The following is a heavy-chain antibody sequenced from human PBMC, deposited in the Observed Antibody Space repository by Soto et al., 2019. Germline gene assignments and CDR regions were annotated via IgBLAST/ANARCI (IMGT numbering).Heavy chain of an antibody. V-gene: IGHV4-61*01. J-gene: IGHJ5*02. D-gene: IGHD2-15*01. Sequence: SETLSLTCTVSGGSVSSGSFFWSWVRQPPGKGLEWIGYIHYTGSTTYNPSLKSRLTISVDTSKHQFSLNLSSVTAADTAVYYCARTLSCTGGSCYSSNWFDPWGQGTLVTVSS. CDR3: ARTLSCTGGSCYSSNWFDP. CDR2: IHYTGST. CDR1: GGSVSSGSFF.